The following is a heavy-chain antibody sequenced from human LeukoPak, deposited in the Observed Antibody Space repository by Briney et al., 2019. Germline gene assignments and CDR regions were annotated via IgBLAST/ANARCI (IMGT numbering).Heavy chain of an antibody. V-gene: IGHV1-46*01. J-gene: IGHJ4*02. D-gene: IGHD1-26*01. CDR2: INPSDGSR. Sequence: ASVKVSCKTSGYTFTSNYMDWMRQAPGQGLEWMGVINPSDGSRTYAQKFQGRVTLTRDTSTTTVHMELSSLTSDDTAVYYCAREAGAFDYWGRGTLVTVSA. CDR1: GYTFTSNY. CDR3: AREAGAFDY.